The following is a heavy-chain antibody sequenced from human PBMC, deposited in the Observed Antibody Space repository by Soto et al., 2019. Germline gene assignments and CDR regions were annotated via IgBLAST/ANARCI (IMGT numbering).Heavy chain of an antibody. CDR2: VYYGGTT. CDR1: GGSIRNGDYY. Sequence: NPSETLSLTCAVSGGSIRNGDYYWGWIRQPPGKGLEWIGYVYYGGTTYSHPSLNSRVSISVDTSENQFSLRLTSVTAADTAVYYCVTVNLVGAAYYFDYWGPGTLVTVSS. D-gene: IGHD1-26*01. J-gene: IGHJ4*02. CDR3: VTVNLVGAAYYFDY. V-gene: IGHV4-30-4*01.